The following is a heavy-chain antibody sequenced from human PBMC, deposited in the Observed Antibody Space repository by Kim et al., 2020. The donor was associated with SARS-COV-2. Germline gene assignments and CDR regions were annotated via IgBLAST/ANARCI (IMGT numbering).Heavy chain of an antibody. D-gene: IGHD1-1*01. J-gene: IGHJ6*02. Sequence: PKPQGRVTMTTDTSTSTAYMELRSLRSDDTAVYYCARVERSRYGHGMDVWGQGTTVTVSS. CDR3: ARVERSRYGHGMDV. V-gene: IGHV1-18*01.